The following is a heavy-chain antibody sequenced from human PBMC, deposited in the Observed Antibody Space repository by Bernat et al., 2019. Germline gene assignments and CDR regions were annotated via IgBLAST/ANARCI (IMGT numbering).Heavy chain of an antibody. V-gene: IGHV3-30*18. D-gene: IGHD6-13*01. CDR1: GFTFSSYG. J-gene: IGHJ5*02. Sequence: QVQLVESGGGVVQPGRSLRLSCAASGFTFSSYGMHWVRQAPGKRLEWVAVISYDGSNKYYADSVKGRFTISRDNSKNTLYLQMNSLRAEDTAVYYCAKDLQLARDSLGGRLDPWGQGTLVTVSS. CDR2: ISYDGSNK. CDR3: AKDLQLARDSLGGRLDP.